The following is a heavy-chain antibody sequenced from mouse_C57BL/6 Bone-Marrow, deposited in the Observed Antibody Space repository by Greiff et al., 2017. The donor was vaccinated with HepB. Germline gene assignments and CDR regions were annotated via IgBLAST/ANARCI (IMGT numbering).Heavy chain of an antibody. Sequence: VQLQQPGAELVKPGASVKLSCKASGYTFTSYWMHWVKQRPGQGLEWIGMIHPNSGSTNYNEKFKSKATLTVDKSSSTAYMQRSSLTSEDSAVYYCARGDYGSSYYFDYWGQGTTLTVSS. CDR2: IHPNSGST. J-gene: IGHJ2*01. V-gene: IGHV1-64*01. CDR3: ARGDYGSSYYFDY. CDR1: GYTFTSYW. D-gene: IGHD1-1*01.